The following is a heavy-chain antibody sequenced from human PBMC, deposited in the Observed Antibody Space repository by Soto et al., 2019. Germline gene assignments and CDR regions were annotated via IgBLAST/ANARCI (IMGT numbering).Heavy chain of an antibody. CDR1: GFTFSAYY. CDR3: VREYYYGMDV. Sequence: QEQLVESGGGLVRPGGSLRLSCAASGFTFSAYYMTWMRQAPGKGLEWVSYITSSSDYTNYAGSVKGRFTISRDNAKNSLYLQMNSLRVADTAVYYCVREYYYGMDVWGQGTTVTVSS. CDR2: ITSSSDYT. V-gene: IGHV3-11*05. J-gene: IGHJ6*02.